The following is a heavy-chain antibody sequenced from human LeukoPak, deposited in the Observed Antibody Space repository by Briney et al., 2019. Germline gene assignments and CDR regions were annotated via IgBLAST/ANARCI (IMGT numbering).Heavy chain of an antibody. V-gene: IGHV3-33*01. J-gene: IGHJ4*02. CDR1: GFTFSSYG. CDR2: IWYDGSNK. D-gene: IGHD2-15*01. Sequence: GGSLRLSCAASGFTFSSYGMHWVRPAPGKGLEGVAVIWYDGSNKYYADSVKGRFTISRDNSKDTLYLQMNSLRAEDTAVYYCASLGGERYCSGGSCHDYWGQGTLVTVSS. CDR3: ASLGGERYCSGGSCHDY.